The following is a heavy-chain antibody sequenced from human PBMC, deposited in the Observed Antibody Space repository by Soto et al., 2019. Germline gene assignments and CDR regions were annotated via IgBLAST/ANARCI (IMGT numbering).Heavy chain of an antibody. V-gene: IGHV4-31*03. CDR1: GGSITGGFSY. CDR3: ARSLPGGTVFYMDI. CDR2: IYYSGTA. Sequence: QLQLRESGPGLVQPRQTLSLTCTVAGGSITGGFSYWTWVRQHPGKGLEWVGHIYYSGTAYYNPSLKSRVALSVDPSQNRFSLKLSSVTAADTAIYFCARSLPGGTVFYMDIWGEGTTLTVSS. J-gene: IGHJ6*03. D-gene: IGHD1-26*01.